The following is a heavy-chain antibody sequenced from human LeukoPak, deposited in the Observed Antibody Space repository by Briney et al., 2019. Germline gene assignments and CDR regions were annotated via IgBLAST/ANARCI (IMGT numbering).Heavy chain of an antibody. CDR3: VRDLMGSGSTTAYLHH. CDR1: GFTFSDYS. Sequence: GGSLRLSCAASGFTFSDYSMNWVRQAPGKGLELVSSISRSSRHVYYAGSVKGRFTISRDNAKNSLYLQMNSLRAEDMAVYFCVRDLMGSGSTTAYLHHWGQGTLVTVSS. V-gene: IGHV3-21*01. D-gene: IGHD1-1*01. CDR2: ISRSSRHV. J-gene: IGHJ1*01.